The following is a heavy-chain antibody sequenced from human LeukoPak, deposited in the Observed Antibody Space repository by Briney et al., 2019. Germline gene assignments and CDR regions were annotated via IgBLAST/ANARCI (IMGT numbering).Heavy chain of an antibody. J-gene: IGHJ4*02. D-gene: IGHD1-26*01. CDR1: GFTFSSYS. V-gene: IGHV3-21*01. CDR2: ISSSSSYI. CDR3: ARDHSGSLDY. Sequence: GGPLRLSCAASGFTFSSYSMNWVRQAPGKGLEWVSSISSSSSYIYYADSVKGRFTISRDNAKNSLYLQMNSLRAEDTAVYYCARDHSGSLDYWGQGTLVTVSS.